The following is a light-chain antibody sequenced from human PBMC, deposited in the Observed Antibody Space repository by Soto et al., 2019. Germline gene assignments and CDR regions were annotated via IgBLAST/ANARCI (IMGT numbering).Light chain of an antibody. Sequence: EIVLTHSPATLSLSPGERATLSSRASQSVDSNLAWYQQKPGQAPRLLIYGASTRATGISARFSGSGSGTEFTLTISSLQSEDFGVYYCQQYNNWWTFGQGTKVDIK. CDR2: GAS. V-gene: IGKV3-15*01. CDR1: QSVDSN. J-gene: IGKJ1*01. CDR3: QQYNNWWT.